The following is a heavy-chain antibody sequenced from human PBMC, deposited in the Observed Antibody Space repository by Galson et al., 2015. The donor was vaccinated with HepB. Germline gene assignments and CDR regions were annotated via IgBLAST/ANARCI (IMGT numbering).Heavy chain of an antibody. D-gene: IGHD3-22*01. Sequence: SVKVSCKASGGTFSSYAISWVRQAPGQGLEWMGGIIPIFGTANYAQKFQGRVTITADESTSTAYMELSSLRSEDTAVYYCARVDSSGYELDYWGQGTLVTVSS. V-gene: IGHV1-69*13. J-gene: IGHJ4*02. CDR2: IIPIFGTA. CDR1: GGTFSSYA. CDR3: ARVDSSGYELDY.